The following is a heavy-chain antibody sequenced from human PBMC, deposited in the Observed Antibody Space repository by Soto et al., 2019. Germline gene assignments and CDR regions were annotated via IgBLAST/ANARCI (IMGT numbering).Heavy chain of an antibody. CDR2: IIPILGIA. CDR3: ARGVSGWDDDAFDI. CDR1: EGTFATYT. D-gene: IGHD6-19*01. V-gene: IGHV1-69*02. Sequence: QVQRVKSGAEVKKPGSSVKVSCKASEGTFATYTTSGCRQAPGQGLEWMGRIIPILGIANYAQKFQGRVTITADKSTSTAYMELSSLRSEDTAVYYCARGVSGWDDDAFDIWGQGTMVTVSS. J-gene: IGHJ3*02.